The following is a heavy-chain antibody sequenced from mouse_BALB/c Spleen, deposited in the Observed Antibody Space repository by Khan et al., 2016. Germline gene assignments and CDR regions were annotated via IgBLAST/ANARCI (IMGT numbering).Heavy chain of an antibody. CDR1: GYSITSGYS. CDR2: IHNSGST. D-gene: IGHD2-4*01. V-gene: IGHV3-1*02. Sequence: EVQLQESGPDLVKPSQSLSLTCTVTGYSITSGYSWHWIRQFPGSKLEWMGYIHNSGSTTYNPSLKRRISITRDTSKNQFFLQLNSVTTEDTATYYCAKWNYDHFDYWGQGTTLTVSS. J-gene: IGHJ2*01. CDR3: AKWNYDHFDY.